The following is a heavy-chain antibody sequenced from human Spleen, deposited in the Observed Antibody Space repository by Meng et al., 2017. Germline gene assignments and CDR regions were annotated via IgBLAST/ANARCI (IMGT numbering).Heavy chain of an antibody. CDR3: ARARGYSGYDVGYYFDY. CDR1: GDSVSSNSAA. J-gene: IGHJ4*02. Sequence: SETLSLTCAISGDSVSSNSAAWNWIRQSPSRGLEWLGRTYYRSKWYNDYAVSVKSRITINPDTSKNQFSLQLNSVTPEDTAVYYCARARGYSGYDVGYYFDYWGQGTLVTVSS. V-gene: IGHV6-1*01. CDR2: TYYRSKWYN. D-gene: IGHD5-12*01.